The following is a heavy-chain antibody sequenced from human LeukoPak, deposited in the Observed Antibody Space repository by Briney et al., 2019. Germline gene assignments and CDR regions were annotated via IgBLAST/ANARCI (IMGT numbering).Heavy chain of an antibody. D-gene: IGHD6-19*01. CDR3: AREAVAGTCWFDP. J-gene: IGHJ5*02. CDR2: IHYSGST. V-gene: IGHV4-59*12. Sequence: SETLSLTCTVSGDSISSYYWSWIRQPPGKGLEWIGYIHYSGSTNYNPSLKSRVTISVDTSKNQFSLKLSSVTAADTAVYYCAREAVAGTCWFDPWGQGTLVTVSS. CDR1: GDSISSYY.